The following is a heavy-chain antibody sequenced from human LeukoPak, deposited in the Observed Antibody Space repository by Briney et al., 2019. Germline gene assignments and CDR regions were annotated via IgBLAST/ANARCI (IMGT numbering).Heavy chain of an antibody. CDR1: GFTFSSYA. V-gene: IGHV3-23*01. J-gene: IGHJ4*02. Sequence: PGGSLRLSCAASGFTFSSYAMNWVRQAPGKGLEWVSAISGSGGSTYYADSVKGRFTISRDNSKNTLYLQMSSLRAEDTAVYYCAKTRPIAAAGPGDYWGQGTLVTVSS. CDR2: ISGSGGST. D-gene: IGHD6-13*01. CDR3: AKTRPIAAAGPGDY.